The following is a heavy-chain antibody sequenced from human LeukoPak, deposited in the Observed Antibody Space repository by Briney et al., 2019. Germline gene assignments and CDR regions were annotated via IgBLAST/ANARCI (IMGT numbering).Heavy chain of an antibody. V-gene: IGHV4-39*01. Sequence: SVTLSLTCTVSGVSISSSNSYWGWIRQPPGKGLEWIGSIYYSGNTYYNASLKSQVSISIDTSKNQFSLRLTSVTAADTAVYYCARQTGSGLFTLPGAQEPLVIVS. CDR2: IYYSGNT. CDR3: ARQTGSGLFTLP. D-gene: IGHD3/OR15-3a*01. J-gene: IGHJ4*02. CDR1: GVSISSSNSY.